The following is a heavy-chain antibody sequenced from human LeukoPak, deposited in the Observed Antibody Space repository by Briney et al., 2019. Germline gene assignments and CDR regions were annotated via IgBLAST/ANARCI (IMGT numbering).Heavy chain of an antibody. D-gene: IGHD3-10*01. CDR3: ARVPTLRITMVRGAWGTFDI. Sequence: SETLSLTCAVYGGSFCGYYWSWIRQPPGKGLEWIGEINHSGSTDYNPSLKNRVTISVDTSNNQFSLKLSSVTAADTAVYYCARVPTLRITMVRGAWGTFDIWGQGTMVTVSS. J-gene: IGHJ3*02. CDR1: GGSFCGYY. V-gene: IGHV4-34*01. CDR2: INHSGST.